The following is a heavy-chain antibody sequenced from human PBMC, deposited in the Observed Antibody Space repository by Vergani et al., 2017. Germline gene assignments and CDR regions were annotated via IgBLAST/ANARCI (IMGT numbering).Heavy chain of an antibody. CDR2: IYYSGST. CDR3: ARVYQRPYYYYYYMDV. V-gene: IGHV4-31*03. J-gene: IGHJ6*03. Sequence: QVQLQESGPGLVKPSQTLSLTCTVSGGSIGSGGYYWSWIRQPPGKGLEWIGYIYYSGSTYYNPSLESRVTISVDTSKYHFSLKLSSVTAADTAVYYCARVYQRPYYYYYYMDVWGKGTMVTVSS. CDR1: GGSIGSGGYY. D-gene: IGHD2-2*01.